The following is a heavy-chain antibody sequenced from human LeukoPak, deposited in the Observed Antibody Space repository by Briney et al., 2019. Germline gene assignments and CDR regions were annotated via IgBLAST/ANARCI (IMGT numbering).Heavy chain of an antibody. Sequence: GGSLRLSCAASGFTFSSYSMNWVRQAPGKGLEWVSSISGSSSYIYYADSVKGRFTISRDNAKNSLYLQMNSLRAEDTAVYYCAREVTTSGAFDIWGQGTMVTVSS. CDR2: ISGSSSYI. CDR3: AREVTTSGAFDI. CDR1: GFTFSSYS. J-gene: IGHJ3*02. D-gene: IGHD4-11*01. V-gene: IGHV3-21*01.